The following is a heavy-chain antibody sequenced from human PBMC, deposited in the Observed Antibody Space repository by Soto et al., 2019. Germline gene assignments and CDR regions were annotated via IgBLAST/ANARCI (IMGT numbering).Heavy chain of an antibody. J-gene: IGHJ4*02. Sequence: XGSLILSCAASGVTFSSYGMHWVRQAPGKGLEWVAVISYDGSNKYYADSVKGRFTISRDNSKNTLYLQMNSLRAEDTAVYYCAKDRPSKTTVIKVPDYWGQGTLVTVSS. V-gene: IGHV3-30*18. CDR1: GVTFSSYG. CDR3: AKDRPSKTTVIKVPDY. D-gene: IGHD4-17*01. CDR2: ISYDGSNK.